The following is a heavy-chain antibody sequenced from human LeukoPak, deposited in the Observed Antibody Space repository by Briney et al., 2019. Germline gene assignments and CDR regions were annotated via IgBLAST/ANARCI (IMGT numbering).Heavy chain of an antibody. V-gene: IGHV3-21*04. CDR3: ARWYYDSSGYYHGTGDY. D-gene: IGHD3-22*01. CDR2: ISSSSSYI. Sequence: GSLRLSCAASGFTFSSYSMNWVRQAPGKGLEWVSSISSSSSYIYYADSVKGRFTISRDNAKNSLYLQMNSLRAEDTALYYCARWYYDSSGYYHGTGDYWGQGTLVTVSS. J-gene: IGHJ4*02. CDR1: GFTFSSYS.